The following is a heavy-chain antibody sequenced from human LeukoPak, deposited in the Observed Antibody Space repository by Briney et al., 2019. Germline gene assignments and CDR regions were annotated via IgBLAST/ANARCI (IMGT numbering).Heavy chain of an antibody. V-gene: IGHV3-53*01. CDR1: GFTVSSNY. Sequence: GGSLRLSCAVSGFTVSSNYMNWVRQAPGKGLEWVSVTYSGGGTYYADSVKGRFTISRDGSKNTLYLQMNSLRAEDTAVYYCARLPPVRDYYYMDVWGKGTTVTVSS. CDR3: ARLPPVRDYYYMDV. J-gene: IGHJ6*03. CDR2: TYSGGGT. D-gene: IGHD4-17*01.